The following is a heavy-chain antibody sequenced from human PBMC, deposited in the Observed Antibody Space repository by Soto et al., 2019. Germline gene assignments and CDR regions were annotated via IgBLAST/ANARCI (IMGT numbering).Heavy chain of an antibody. CDR3: ARRKERSGPHYFDY. J-gene: IGHJ4*02. CDR1: GGTFSSYA. D-gene: IGHD6-25*01. CDR2: IVPLFRTT. Sequence: SVKVSCKTSGGTFSSYAISWVRQAPGQGLEWMGGIVPLFRTTNYAQKFQGRVTITADTSTYTVYMELSGLRPDDTAVYYCARRKERSGPHYFDYWGQGSQVTVSS. V-gene: IGHV1-69*06.